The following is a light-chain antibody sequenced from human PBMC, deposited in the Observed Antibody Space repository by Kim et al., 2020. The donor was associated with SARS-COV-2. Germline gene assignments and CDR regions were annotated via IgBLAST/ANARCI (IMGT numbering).Light chain of an antibody. Sequence: SACVRQRVTITRRDSQSINTLWALYRQNTGKAHKLLIYNSSTSETGVPSMFSDSGSETEFTLTNSSLQSDDCAAYYCQQYKSYPDTCGQGTKLEI. V-gene: IGKV1-5*03. J-gene: IGKJ2*01. CDR2: NSS. CDR3: QQYKSYPDT. CDR1: QSINTL.